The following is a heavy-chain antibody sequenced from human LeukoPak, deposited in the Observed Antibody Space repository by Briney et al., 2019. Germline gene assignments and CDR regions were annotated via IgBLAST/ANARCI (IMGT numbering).Heavy chain of an antibody. CDR1: GFTFSSYA. J-gene: IGHJ6*02. CDR3: ARVGLTGRYYYYYGMDI. V-gene: IGHV3-30-3*01. Sequence: GGSLRLSCAASGFTFSSYAMHWVRQAPGKGLEWVAVISYDGSNKYYADSVKGRFTISRDNSKNTLYLQMNSLGAEDTAVYYCARVGLTGRYYYYYGMDIWGQGTTVTASS. D-gene: IGHD1-20*01. CDR2: ISYDGSNK.